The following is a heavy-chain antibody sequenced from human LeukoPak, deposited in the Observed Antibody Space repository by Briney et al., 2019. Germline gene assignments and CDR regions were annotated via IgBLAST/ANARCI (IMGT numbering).Heavy chain of an antibody. J-gene: IGHJ4*02. D-gene: IGHD6-13*01. CDR2: IYPGDSDT. CDR1: GYSFTSYW. Sequence: GESLKISCKGSGYSFTSYWIGWVRQMPGKGLEWMGIIYPGDSDTRYSPSFQGQVTISADKSISTAYLQWSSLKASDTAMYYCATTRIKGEQQLVPLDYWGQGTLVTVSS. CDR3: ATTRIKGEQQLVPLDY. V-gene: IGHV5-51*01.